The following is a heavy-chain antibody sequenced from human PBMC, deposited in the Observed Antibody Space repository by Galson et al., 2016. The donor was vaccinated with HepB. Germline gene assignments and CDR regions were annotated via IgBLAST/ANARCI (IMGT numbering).Heavy chain of an antibody. CDR3: WSGYNSGI. V-gene: IGHV3-7*01. J-gene: IGHJ3*02. CDR1: GFTFSSYW. D-gene: IGHD6-19*01. CDR2: VNEDGSGT. Sequence: SLRLSYAASGFTFSSYWMSWVRQAPGKGLEYVANVNEDGSGTQYMDSAKGRFTISRDNAKNSVGLQMNSLRAEDTALYYCWSGYNSGIWGQGTRVTVSS.